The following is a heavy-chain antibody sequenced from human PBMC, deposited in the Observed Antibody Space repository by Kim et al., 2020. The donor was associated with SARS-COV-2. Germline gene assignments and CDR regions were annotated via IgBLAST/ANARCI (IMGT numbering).Heavy chain of an antibody. V-gene: IGHV3-33*01. Sequence: YADPVKVPFTSSGDNSKNTLELQMNSLRAEDTAVYYCAGEPEWELYYFDYWGQGTLVTVSS. J-gene: IGHJ4*02. D-gene: IGHD1-26*01. CDR3: AGEPEWELYYFDY.